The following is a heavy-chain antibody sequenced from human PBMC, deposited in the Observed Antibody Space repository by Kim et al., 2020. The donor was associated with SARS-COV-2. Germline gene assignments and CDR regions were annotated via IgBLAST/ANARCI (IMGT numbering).Heavy chain of an antibody. J-gene: IGHJ5*02. CDR3: ARVSDPRQWLVLGDGNWFDP. Sequence: ASVKVSCKASGYTFTSYGISWVRQAPGQGLEWMGWISAYNGNTNYAQKLQGRVTMTTDTSTSTAYMELRSLRSDDTAVYYCARVSDPRQWLVLGDGNWFDPWGQGTLVTVSS. D-gene: IGHD6-19*01. V-gene: IGHV1-18*01. CDR2: ISAYNGNT. CDR1: GYTFTSYG.